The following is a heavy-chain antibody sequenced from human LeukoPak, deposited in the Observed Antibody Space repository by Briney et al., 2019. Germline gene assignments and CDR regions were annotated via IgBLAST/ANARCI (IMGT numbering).Heavy chain of an antibody. J-gene: IGHJ4*02. D-gene: IGHD3-10*01. CDR3: ARRYYYDSGSYLYFFDF. CDR2: IYYTGST. CDR1: GGSISSGNYC. V-gene: IGHV4-39*01. Sequence: SETLSLTCTVSGGSISSGNYCWGWIRQPPGKALEWIGSIYYTGSTNYNPSLKSRVTISVDTSKNQFSLKLRSVTAADTAVYYCARRYYYDSGSYLYFFDFWGQGTLVTVSS.